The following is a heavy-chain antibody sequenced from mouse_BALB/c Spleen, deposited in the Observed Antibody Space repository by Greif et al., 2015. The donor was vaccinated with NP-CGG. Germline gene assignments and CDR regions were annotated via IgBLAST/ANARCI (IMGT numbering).Heavy chain of an antibody. CDR2: ISSGGSYT. CDR3: ARQRGDDEEAWCAY. J-gene: IGHJ3*01. CDR1: GFTFSSYG. V-gene: IGHV5-6*01. Sequence: VMLVESGGALVKPGGSLKLSCAASGFTFSSYGMSWVRQTPDKRLEWVATISSGGSYTYYPDSVKGRFTISRDNAKNTLYLQMSRLKSEDTARDYGARQRGDDEEAWCAYWGQGTRVTVAA. D-gene: IGHD2-12*01.